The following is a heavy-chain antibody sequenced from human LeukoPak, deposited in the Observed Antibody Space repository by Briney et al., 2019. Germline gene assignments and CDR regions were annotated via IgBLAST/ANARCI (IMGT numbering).Heavy chain of an antibody. CDR1: GFTFSSYA. Sequence: GRSLRLSCAASGFTFSSYAMHWVRQAPGKGLVWVSSIKTDGIITNYADSVKGRFTISRDNAKNTLYLQMNSLRVDDTAVYFCVRSYDYWGQGTLVTVSS. CDR3: VRSYDY. V-gene: IGHV3-74*01. J-gene: IGHJ4*02. CDR2: IKTDGIIT.